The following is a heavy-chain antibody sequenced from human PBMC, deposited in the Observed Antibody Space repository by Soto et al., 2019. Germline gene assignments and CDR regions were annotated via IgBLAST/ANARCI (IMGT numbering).Heavy chain of an antibody. J-gene: IGHJ4*02. V-gene: IGHV3-30*18. CDR1: GFTFSIYG. CDR2: ISYDGSNK. Sequence: QVQLVESGGGVVQPGRSLRLSCAASGFTFSIYGMHWVRQAPGKGLEWVAVISYDGSNKYYADSVKGRFTISRDNSKNTLYLQMNSLRGEDTAVYDCAKETVEYYFDYWGQGTLVTVSS. CDR3: AKETVEYYFDY. D-gene: IGHD3-3*01.